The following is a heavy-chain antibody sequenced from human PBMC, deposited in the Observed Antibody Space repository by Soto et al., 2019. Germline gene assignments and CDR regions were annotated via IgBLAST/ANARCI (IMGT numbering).Heavy chain of an antibody. D-gene: IGHD3-10*01. CDR2: IYYSGST. Sequence: QVQLQESGPGLVKPSETLSLTCTVSGGSDSSGSYYWSWIRQPPEKGLEWIGYIYYSGSTNYNPSLKSRVTISVDTSKNQFSLKLSSVTAADTAVYYCAREETLWFGELYHYYYGIDVWGQGTTVTVSS. CDR3: AREETLWFGELYHYYYGIDV. CDR1: GGSDSSGSYY. J-gene: IGHJ6*02. V-gene: IGHV4-61*01.